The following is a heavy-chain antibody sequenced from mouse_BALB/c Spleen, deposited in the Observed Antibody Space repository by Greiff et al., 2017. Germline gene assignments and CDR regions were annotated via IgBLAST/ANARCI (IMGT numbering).Heavy chain of an antibody. CDR2: ISSGGSYT. CDR1: GFTFSSYG. CDR3: ARQGITTVVARHWYFDV. V-gene: IGHV5-6*01. D-gene: IGHD1-1*01. J-gene: IGHJ1*01. Sequence: EVMLVESGGDLVKPGGSLKLSCAASGFTFSSYGMSWVRQTPDKRLEWVATISSGGSYTYYPDSVKGRFTISRDNAKKTLYLQMSSLKSEDTAMYYCARQGITTVVARHWYFDVWGAGTTVTVSS.